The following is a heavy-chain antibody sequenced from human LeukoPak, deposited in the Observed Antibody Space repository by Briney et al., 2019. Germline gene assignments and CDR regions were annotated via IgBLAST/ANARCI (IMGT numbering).Heavy chain of an antibody. CDR3: ARDLYDTSGYYYFTGNYGMDV. CDR1: GFTFSDYY. CDR2: ISSGSSYI. V-gene: IGHV3-11*06. Sequence: GGSLRLSCAASGFTFSDYYMSWIRQAPGMGLEWVSYISSGSSYIYYADSVKGRFTISRDNAKNSLYLQMNSLRAEDTAVYYCARDLYDTSGYYYFTGNYGMDVWGQGTTVTVSS. D-gene: IGHD3-22*01. J-gene: IGHJ6*02.